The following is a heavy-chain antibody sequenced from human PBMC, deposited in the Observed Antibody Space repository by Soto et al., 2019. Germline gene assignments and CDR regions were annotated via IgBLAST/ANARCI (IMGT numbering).Heavy chain of an antibody. CDR1: GSTFSNAW. Sequence: EVQLVESGGGLVKPGGSIRLSCAASGSTFSNAWMSWVRQAPGKGLEWVGRVKSKSNGGTTDYAASVKGRFTISRDDSKITLYLQMNSLKTEDTAVYYCTTLGFDPWGQGTLVTVSS. CDR2: VKSKSNGGTT. CDR3: TTLGFDP. J-gene: IGHJ5*02. V-gene: IGHV3-15*01.